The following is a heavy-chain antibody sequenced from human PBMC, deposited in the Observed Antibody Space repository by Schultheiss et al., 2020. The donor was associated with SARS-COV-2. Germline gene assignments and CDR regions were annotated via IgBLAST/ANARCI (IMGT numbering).Heavy chain of an antibody. CDR1: GGSISSGDYY. Sequence: SQTLSLTCAVSGGSISSGDYYWSWIRQPPGKGLEWIGYIYYSGSTYYNPSLKSRVTISVDRSKNQFSLKLSSVTAADTAVYYCAREWGFLVTYGMDVWGQGTTVTVSS. V-gene: IGHV4-30-4*01. D-gene: IGHD3-3*01. J-gene: IGHJ6*02. CDR2: IYYSGST. CDR3: AREWGFLVTYGMDV.